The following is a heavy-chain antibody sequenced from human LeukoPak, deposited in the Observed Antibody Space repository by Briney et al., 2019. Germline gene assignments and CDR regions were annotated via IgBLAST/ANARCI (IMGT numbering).Heavy chain of an antibody. CDR1: GYTSTGYY. D-gene: IGHD2-15*01. V-gene: IGHV1-2*02. Sequence: ASVKVSCKASGYTSTGYYMHWVRQAPEQRLEWMGWINPNSGGTNYAQKFQGRVTMTTDTSTSTAYMEMRSLRSDDTALYYCARDGIVVVVAATRGSLDFWGQGTLVSVSS. CDR3: ARDGIVVVVAATRGSLDF. J-gene: IGHJ4*02. CDR2: INPNSGGT.